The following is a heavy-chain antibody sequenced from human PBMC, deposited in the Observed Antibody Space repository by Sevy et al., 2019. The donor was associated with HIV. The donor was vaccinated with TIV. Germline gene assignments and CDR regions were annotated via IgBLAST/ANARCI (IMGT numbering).Heavy chain of an antibody. D-gene: IGHD3-22*01. CDR3: AAAREYYADTSGYLDY. CDR2: FDPEDGET. V-gene: IGHV1-24*01. CDR1: GSTLSKLS. Sequence: ASVKVSCKVSGSTLSKLSMHWVRQAPGKGLEWMGRFDPEDGETIYSQKFQGRVTMTEDTSTDTAYMELSSLRSEDTAVYHCAAAREYYADTSGYLDYWGQGTLVTVSS. J-gene: IGHJ4*02.